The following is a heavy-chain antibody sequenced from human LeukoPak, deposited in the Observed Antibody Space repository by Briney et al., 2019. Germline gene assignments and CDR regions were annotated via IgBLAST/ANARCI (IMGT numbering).Heavy chain of an antibody. J-gene: IGHJ6*03. CDR1: GGSFSGYY. V-gene: IGHV4-34*01. D-gene: IGHD3-3*01. CDR2: INHSGST. CDR3: ARTQRYYDFWSGYYPSYYYYYYMDV. Sequence: SETLSLTCAVYGGSFSGYYWSWIRQPPGKGLEWIGEINHSGSTNYNPSLKSRVTISVDTSKNQFSLQLNSVTPEDTAVYYCARTQRYYDFWSGYYPSYYYYYYMDVWGKGTTVTVSS.